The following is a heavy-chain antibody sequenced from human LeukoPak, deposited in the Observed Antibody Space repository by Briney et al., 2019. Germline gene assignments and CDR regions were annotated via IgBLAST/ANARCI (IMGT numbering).Heavy chain of an antibody. D-gene: IGHD3-22*01. V-gene: IGHV3-30*18. CDR2: ISYDGSNK. J-gene: IGHJ1*01. CDR3: AKDLEEYYHDSSGYVGYFQH. Sequence: QPGGSLRLSCAASGFTFSNFGMHWVRQAPGKGLEWVAVISYDGSNKYYADSVKGRSTISRDNSKNTLFLQMNSLRAEDTAVYYCAKDLEEYYHDSSGYVGYFQHWGQGTLVTVSS. CDR1: GFTFSNFG.